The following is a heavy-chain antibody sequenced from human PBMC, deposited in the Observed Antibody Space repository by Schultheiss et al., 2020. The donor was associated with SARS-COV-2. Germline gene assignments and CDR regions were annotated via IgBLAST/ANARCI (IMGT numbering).Heavy chain of an antibody. CDR3: ARVNTIFGVVNHYYGMDV. V-gene: IGHV3-21*01. J-gene: IGHJ6*02. CDR2: ISSSSSYI. D-gene: IGHD3-3*01. Sequence: GGSLRLSCAASGFTFSSYAMSWVRQAPGKGLEWVSSISSSSSYIYYADSVKGRFTISRDNAKNSLYLQMNSLRAEDTAVYYCARVNTIFGVVNHYYGMDVWGQGTTVTVSS. CDR1: GFTFSSYA.